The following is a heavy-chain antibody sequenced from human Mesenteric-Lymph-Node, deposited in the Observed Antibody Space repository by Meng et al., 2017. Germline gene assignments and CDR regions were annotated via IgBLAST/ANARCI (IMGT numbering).Heavy chain of an antibody. CDR2: ISAYNGNT. J-gene: IGHJ4*02. V-gene: IGHV1-18*01. Sequence: ASVKVSCKASGYTFTSYGISWVRQPPGQGLEWMGWISAYNGNTNYAQKLQGRVTMTTDTSTSTAYMELRSLRSDDTAVYYCARIIAEQWLVLGIADVGFDYWGQGTLVTVSS. CDR3: ARIIAEQWLVLGIADVGFDY. CDR1: GYTFTSYG. D-gene: IGHD6-19*01.